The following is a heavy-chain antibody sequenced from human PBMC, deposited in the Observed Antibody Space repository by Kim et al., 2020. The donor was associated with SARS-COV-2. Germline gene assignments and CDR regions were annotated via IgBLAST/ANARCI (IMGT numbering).Heavy chain of an antibody. V-gene: IGHV3-23*01. J-gene: IGHJ5*02. D-gene: IGHD3-22*01. CDR3: AKLGTNMIRNVDR. Sequence: YAGPVKGRFTIARDTSKNTVYLQMNSRRLEDTAVYCCAKLGTNMIRNVDRWGQGTLVTVSS.